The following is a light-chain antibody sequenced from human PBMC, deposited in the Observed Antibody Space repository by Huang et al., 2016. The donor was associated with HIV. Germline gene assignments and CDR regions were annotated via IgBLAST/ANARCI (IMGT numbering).Light chain of an antibody. J-gene: IGKJ1*01. CDR2: AAS. V-gene: IGKV1-NL1*01. Sequence: DIQMTQSPSSLSASVGDRVTITCRASQAISNSLAWYQQKPGKAPNVLLYAASKLESGVPYRFTGSGSGTDYTLTINSLQPEDFATYYCQQYYTNLWTFGQGTKVEI. CDR3: QQYYTNLWT. CDR1: QAISNS.